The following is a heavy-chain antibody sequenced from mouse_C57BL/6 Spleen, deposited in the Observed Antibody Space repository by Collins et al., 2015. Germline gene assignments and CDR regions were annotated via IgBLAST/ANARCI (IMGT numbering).Heavy chain of an antibody. CDR3: AREEIYYGNSFDY. Sequence: EWIGDINPNNGGTSYNQKFKGKATLTVDKSSSTAYMELRSLTSEDSAVYYCAREEIYYGNSFDYWGQGTTLTVSS. J-gene: IGHJ2*01. CDR2: INPNNGGT. D-gene: IGHD2-1*01. V-gene: IGHV1-26*01.